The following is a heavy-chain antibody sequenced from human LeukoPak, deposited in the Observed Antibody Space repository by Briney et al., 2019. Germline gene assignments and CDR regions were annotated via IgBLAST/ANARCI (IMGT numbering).Heavy chain of an antibody. CDR2: ITHSGST. Sequence: SETLSLTCAVYGGSFSGYYWSWIRQPPGKGLEWIGEITHSGSTNYNPSLKSRVTISVDTSKNQFSLKLSSVTDADTAVYYCACMIVDNWFDPWGQGTLVTVSS. CDR3: ACMIVDNWFDP. D-gene: IGHD3-22*01. J-gene: IGHJ5*02. CDR1: GGSFSGYY. V-gene: IGHV4-34*01.